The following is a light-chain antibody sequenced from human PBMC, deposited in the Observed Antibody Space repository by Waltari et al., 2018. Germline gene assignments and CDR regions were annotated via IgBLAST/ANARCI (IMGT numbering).Light chain of an antibody. Sequence: IQINQSPSSLSASVGGSVTITCRASQTISSYLIWDQQTPGKAPNPLIYAASSLQSGVPSRCSGSGSWRDFTLIITSLQPEDFATYYCQQSYSFTRTFGQGTKVEIK. CDR3: QQSYSFTRT. CDR2: AAS. V-gene: IGKV1-39*01. J-gene: IGKJ1*01. CDR1: QTISSY.